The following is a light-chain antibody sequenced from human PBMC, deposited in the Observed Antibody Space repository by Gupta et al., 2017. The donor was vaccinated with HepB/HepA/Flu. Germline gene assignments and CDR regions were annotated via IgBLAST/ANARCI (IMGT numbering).Light chain of an antibody. V-gene: IGKV3-20*01. CDR2: GAS. CDR1: QSVRSNN. J-gene: IGKJ4*01. Sequence: SPGTLSLSAGERATRSCRASQSVRSNNLAWYQQKPGQAPRLLIYGASSRATGIPDRFSGSGSGTEFTLTIRRLEPEDFAVYYCQQYDSSPLTFGXGTKVEIK. CDR3: QQYDSSPLT.